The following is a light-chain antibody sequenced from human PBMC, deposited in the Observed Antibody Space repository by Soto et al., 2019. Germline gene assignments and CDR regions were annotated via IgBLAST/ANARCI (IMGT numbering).Light chain of an antibody. J-gene: IGLJ3*02. Sequence: QSALTQPASVSGSPGQSITISCTGTSSDVGGYHYVSWYQQHPGKAPKLMIYEDSNRPSGVSNRFSGSKSGNTASLTISGLQAEDEADYYCSSYTSSSTWGFGGGTKLTV. V-gene: IGLV2-14*01. CDR3: SSYTSSSTWG. CDR2: EDS. CDR1: SSDVGGYHY.